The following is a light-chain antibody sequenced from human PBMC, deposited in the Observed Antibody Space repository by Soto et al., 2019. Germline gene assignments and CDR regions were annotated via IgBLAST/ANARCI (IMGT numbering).Light chain of an antibody. J-gene: IGLJ3*02. Sequence: QSALTQPPSASGSPGQSVTISCTGTSSDVGGYNYVSWYQQHPGKAPKLMIYEVTKRPSGVPDRFSGSKSGNTASLTVSGLLAEDEADYYCCSYAHTSRVFGGGTKLTVL. V-gene: IGLV2-8*01. CDR2: EVT. CDR3: CSYAHTSRV. CDR1: SSDVGGYNY.